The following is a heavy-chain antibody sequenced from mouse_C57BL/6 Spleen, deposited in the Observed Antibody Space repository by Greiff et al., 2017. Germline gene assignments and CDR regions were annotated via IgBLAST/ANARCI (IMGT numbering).Heavy chain of an antibody. J-gene: IGHJ1*03. CDR3: ALGVRGWYFDV. CDR1: GYTFTSYW. V-gene: IGHV1-64*01. CDR2: IHPNSGST. D-gene: IGHD2-14*01. Sequence: QVQLQQPGAELVKPGASVKLSCKASGYTFTSYWMHWVKQRPGQGLEWIGMIHPNSGSTNYNETFKSKDTLTVDKSSSTAYMQLSSLTSEDSAVYDCALGVRGWYFDVWGTGTTVTVSS.